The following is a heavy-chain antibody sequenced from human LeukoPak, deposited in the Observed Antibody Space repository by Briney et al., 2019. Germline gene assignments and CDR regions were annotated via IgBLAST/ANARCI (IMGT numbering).Heavy chain of an antibody. Sequence: GGSLRLSCAASGFTFSTYGMSWVRQAPGRGLEWVSSISGSGGSTYYGDSVKGRFTISRDNAKNTLYLQMNSLRAEDTAVYYCARDADTAMVPGFDYWGQGTLVTVSS. J-gene: IGHJ4*02. CDR2: ISGSGGST. CDR1: GFTFSTYG. V-gene: IGHV3-23*01. CDR3: ARDADTAMVPGFDY. D-gene: IGHD5-18*01.